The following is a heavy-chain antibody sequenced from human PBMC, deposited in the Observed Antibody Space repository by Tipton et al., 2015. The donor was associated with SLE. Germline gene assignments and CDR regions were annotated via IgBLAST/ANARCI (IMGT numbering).Heavy chain of an antibody. CDR3: ARGGGSYYDY. D-gene: IGHD1-26*01. CDR2: ISYSGST. J-gene: IGHJ4*02. V-gene: IGHV4-59*08. Sequence: TLSLTCTVSGDTISDHYWSWIRQPPGKGLEWIGYISYSGSTNYSPSLKSRVTISLDTSKTQFSLRVNSVTAADTAVYYCARGGGSYYDYWGQGTLVTVSS. CDR1: GDTISDHY.